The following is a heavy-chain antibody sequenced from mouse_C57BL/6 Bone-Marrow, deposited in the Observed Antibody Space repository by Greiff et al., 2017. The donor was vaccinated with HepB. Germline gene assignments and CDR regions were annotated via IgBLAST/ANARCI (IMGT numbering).Heavy chain of an antibody. V-gene: IGHV1-15*01. J-gene: IGHJ2*01. D-gene: IGHD4-1*01. Sequence: QVQLQQSGAELVRPGASVTLSCKASGYTFTDYEMHWVKQTPVHGLEWIGAIDPETGGTAYNQKFKGKAILTADKSSSTAYMELRSLTSEDSAVYYCTTGGNWYYFDYWGQGTTLTVSS. CDR3: TTGGNWYYFDY. CDR2: IDPETGGT. CDR1: GYTFTDYE.